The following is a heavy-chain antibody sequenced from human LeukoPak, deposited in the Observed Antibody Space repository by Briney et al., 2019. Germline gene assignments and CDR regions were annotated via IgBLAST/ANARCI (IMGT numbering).Heavy chain of an antibody. CDR3: ARAARGYLCYFDY. CDR1: GGSISSGGYF. Sequence: PSQTLSLTCTVSGGSISSGGYFWSWIRQHPGKDLEWIGYIYYTGSTYYNPSLKSRVAMSLDTSKNQFSLKLSSVTAADTAVYYCARAARGYLCYFDYWGQGTLVTVSS. V-gene: IGHV4-31*03. J-gene: IGHJ4*02. CDR2: IYYTGST. D-gene: IGHD3-22*01.